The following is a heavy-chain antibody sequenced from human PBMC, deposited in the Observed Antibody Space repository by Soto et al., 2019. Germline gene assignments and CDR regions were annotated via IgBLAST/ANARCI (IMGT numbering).Heavy chain of an antibody. CDR3: ARESRFLEWLSLNWFDS. J-gene: IGHJ5*01. CDR1: GFTFSSYS. Sequence: GGSLRLSCAASGFTFSSYSMNWVRQAPGKGLEWVSYISSSSSTIYYADSVKGRFTISRDNAKNSLYLQMNSLRDEDTAVYYCARESRFLEWLSLNWFDSWGQRTLVTVSS. CDR2: ISSSSSTI. D-gene: IGHD3-3*01. V-gene: IGHV3-48*02.